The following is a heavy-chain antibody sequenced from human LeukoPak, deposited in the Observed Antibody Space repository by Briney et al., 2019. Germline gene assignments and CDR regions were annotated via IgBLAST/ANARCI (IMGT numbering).Heavy chain of an antibody. V-gene: IGHV3-11*06. D-gene: IGHD3-10*01. CDR1: GFTFSDYY. CDR3: ARSRFGESINFDY. Sequence: KTGGSLRLSCAASGFTFSDYYMSWIRQAPGKGLEWVSSISSSSSYIYYADSVKGRFTISRDNAKNSLYLQMNSLRAEDTAVYYCARSRFGESINFDYWGQGTLVTVSS. J-gene: IGHJ4*02. CDR2: ISSSSSYI.